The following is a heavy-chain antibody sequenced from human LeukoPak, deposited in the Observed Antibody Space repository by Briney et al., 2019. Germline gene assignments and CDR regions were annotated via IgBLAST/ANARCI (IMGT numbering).Heavy chain of an antibody. Sequence: GGSLRLSCAASGFMLSSYSMNWVRQAPGKGLEWVAYIGSGSFTIHYADSVKGRFTISRDNAKNSLYLQMNSLRAEDTALYYCAKAVGYDSSGCIDYWGQGTLVTVSS. J-gene: IGHJ4*02. CDR2: IGSGSFTI. V-gene: IGHV3-48*04. CDR3: AKAVGYDSSGCIDY. CDR1: GFMLSSYS. D-gene: IGHD3-22*01.